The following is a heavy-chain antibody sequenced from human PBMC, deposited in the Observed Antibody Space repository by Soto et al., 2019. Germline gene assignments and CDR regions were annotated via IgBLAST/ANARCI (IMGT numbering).Heavy chain of an antibody. CDR3: TRWLGYSAGSDV. Sequence: QVQLVQSGAEVKRPGASVTVSCKASGYSFTNDDISWVRRTTGQGLEWMGWMSPKTGNTGFAQKFQGRGPKSTNTSISSPYMAQTSQSSDDTDVYYCTRWLGYSAGSDVWGQETTVTVSS. J-gene: IGHJ6*02. CDR1: GYSFTNDD. D-gene: IGHD5-18*01. CDR2: MSPKTGNT. V-gene: IGHV1-8*02.